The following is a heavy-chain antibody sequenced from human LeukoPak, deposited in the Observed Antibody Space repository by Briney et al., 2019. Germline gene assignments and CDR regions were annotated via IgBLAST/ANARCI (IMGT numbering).Heavy chain of an antibody. V-gene: IGHV3-23*01. J-gene: IGHJ6*02. D-gene: IGHD4-17*01. CDR2: ISGSGGST. CDR3: AKAPTVTRYYYYYGMDV. CDR1: GFTFSSYA. Sequence: GGSLRLSCAASGFTFSSYAMSWVRQAPGKGLEWASAISGSGGSTYYADSVKGRFTISRDNSKNTLYLQMNSLRAEDTAVYYCAKAPTVTRYYYYYGMDVWGQGTTVTVSS.